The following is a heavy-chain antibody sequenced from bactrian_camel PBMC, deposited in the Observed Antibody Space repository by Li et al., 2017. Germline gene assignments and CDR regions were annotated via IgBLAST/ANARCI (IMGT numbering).Heavy chain of an antibody. J-gene: IGHJ4*01. D-gene: IGHD4*01. V-gene: IGHV3-2*01. CDR3: AADRYCTYYCDDGPKIVAHDFRN. CDR1: GGIDNRYY. CDR2: DTGTGNT. Sequence: VQLVESGGGSVQAGGSLRLSCVVSGGIDNRYYMGWFRQAPGKEREGVAMDTGTGNTFYANFVKGRFAISRDSAKNVLYPQMNNLKPEDTALYYCAADRYCTYYCDDGPKIVAHDFRNWGQGTQVTVS.